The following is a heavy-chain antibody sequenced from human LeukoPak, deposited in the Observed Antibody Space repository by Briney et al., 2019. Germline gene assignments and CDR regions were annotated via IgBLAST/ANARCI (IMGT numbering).Heavy chain of an antibody. D-gene: IGHD1-26*01. CDR3: ARAGVGATLYYFDY. Sequence: PSETLSLTCTVSGGSISNYYWSWIRQPPGKGLEWLGYMYHSGNTNYNPSLKSRVTMSINTSKNQFSLTLTSVTAADTAVYYCARAGVGATLYYFDYWGQGTLVTVSS. CDR1: GGSISNYY. CDR2: MYHSGNT. V-gene: IGHV4-59*01. J-gene: IGHJ4*02.